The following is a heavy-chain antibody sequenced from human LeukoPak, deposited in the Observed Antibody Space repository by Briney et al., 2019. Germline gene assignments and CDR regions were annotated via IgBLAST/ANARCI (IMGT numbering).Heavy chain of an antibody. D-gene: IGHD3-22*01. CDR3: AREGHYYDSSGPPDY. V-gene: IGHV1-18*04. CDR2: ISAYNGNT. CDR1: GYTFTGYY. Sequence: ASVKVSCKASGYTFTGYYMHWVRQAPGQGLEWMGWISAYNGNTNYAQKLQGRVTMTTDTSTSTAYMELRSLRSDDTAVYYCAREGHYYDSSGPPDYWGQGTLVTVSS. J-gene: IGHJ4*02.